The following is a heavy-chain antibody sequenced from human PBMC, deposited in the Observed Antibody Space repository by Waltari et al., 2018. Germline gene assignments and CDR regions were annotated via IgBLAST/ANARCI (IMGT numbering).Heavy chain of an antibody. CDR1: GFDFYDYA. D-gene: IGHD3-16*01. CDR2: VRLSGTTV. Sequence: EVQLVESGGGLVQPGRSLRLSCAASGFDFYDYAMPWVRQVPGKGLEWVSVVRLSGTTVVYAYSFNGRFAISRDNAKNSLYLQMNSLRVEDTAFYYCAASRGVYWYFDFWGRGTLVSVSS. V-gene: IGHV3-9*01. J-gene: IGHJ2*01. CDR3: AASRGVYWYFDF.